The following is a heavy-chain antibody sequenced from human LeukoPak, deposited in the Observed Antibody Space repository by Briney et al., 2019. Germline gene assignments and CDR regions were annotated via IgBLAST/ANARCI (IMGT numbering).Heavy chain of an antibody. Sequence: PGRSLRLSCAASGFTFSSYGMHWVRQAPGKGLDCVAVISHDGNTKYYADSVNGRFTISRDNSKNRLYLQMNSLRVEDTAVYYCARGQASGPHPFDSWGQGALVTVSS. CDR1: GFTFSSYG. D-gene: IGHD3-10*01. CDR2: ISHDGNTK. V-gene: IGHV3-30*03. CDR3: ARGQASGPHPFDS. J-gene: IGHJ5*01.